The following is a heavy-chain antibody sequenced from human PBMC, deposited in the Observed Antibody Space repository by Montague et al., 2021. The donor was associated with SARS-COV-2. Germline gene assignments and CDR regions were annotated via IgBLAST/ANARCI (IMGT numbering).Heavy chain of an antibody. CDR3: AFYGDYALDY. Sequence: SLRLSCAASGFTFDDYAMHWVRQAPGKGLKWVPGISWNSGSIGYADSVKGRFTISRDNAKNSLYLQMNSLRAEDTALYYCAFYGDYALDYWGQGTLVTVSS. CDR1: GFTFDDYA. V-gene: IGHV3-9*01. D-gene: IGHD4-17*01. J-gene: IGHJ4*02. CDR2: ISWNSGSI.